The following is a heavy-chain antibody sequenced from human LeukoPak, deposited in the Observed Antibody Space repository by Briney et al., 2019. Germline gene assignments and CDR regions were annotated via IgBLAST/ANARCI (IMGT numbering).Heavy chain of an antibody. CDR2: IGISSGNT. CDR3: ARDHNYAIDN. Sequence: GGSLRLSCTASGFPLSDYSMNWLRQAPGKGLEWISYIGISSGNTKYADSVKGRFTISADNTKNSLYLQMNSLRVEDTAVYYCARDHNYAIDNWGQGTLVSVSS. CDR1: GFPLSDYS. D-gene: IGHD1-1*01. V-gene: IGHV3-48*04. J-gene: IGHJ4*02.